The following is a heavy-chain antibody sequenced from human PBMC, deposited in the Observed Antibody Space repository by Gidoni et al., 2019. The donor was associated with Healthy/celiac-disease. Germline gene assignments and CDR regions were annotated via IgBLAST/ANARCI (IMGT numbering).Heavy chain of an antibody. CDR1: GFPFGSYG. CDR2: IWYDGSNK. Sequence: QVQLVESGGGVFQPGRSLRLPCSASGFPFGSYGMPWVRQAPGKGLEWVAVIWYDGSNKYYADSVKGRFTISRDNSKNTLYLQMNSLRAEDTAVYYCARGVTISHYWGQGTLVTVSS. CDR3: ARGVTISHY. D-gene: IGHD3-9*01. V-gene: IGHV3-33*01. J-gene: IGHJ4*02.